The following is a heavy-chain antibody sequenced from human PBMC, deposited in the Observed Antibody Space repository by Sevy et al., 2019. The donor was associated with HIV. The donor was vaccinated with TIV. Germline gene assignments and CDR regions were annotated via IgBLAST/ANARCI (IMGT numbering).Heavy chain of an antibody. CDR1: GYTFTTYD. V-gene: IGHV1-8*01. J-gene: IGHJ4*02. CDR3: AGIDSSGYMGNCDY. Sequence: ASVKVSCKSSGYTFTTYDINWVRQATGQGLEWMGWMNPNSGNTGYAQKFQGRVTMTSNTAISTAYMELSSLRSEDTAVNYCAGIDSSGYMGNCDYWGQGTLVTVSS. D-gene: IGHD3-22*01. CDR2: MNPNSGNT.